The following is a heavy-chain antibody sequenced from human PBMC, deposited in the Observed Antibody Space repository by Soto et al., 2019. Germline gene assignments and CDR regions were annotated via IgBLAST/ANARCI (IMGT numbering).Heavy chain of an antibody. J-gene: IGHJ4*01. CDR2: IHNDGCTS. D-gene: IGHD1-7*01. Sequence: EVQLVESGGGLVQPGGSVRLSCAASGFTFSSCWMHWVRQAPGKGLMWVSRIHNDGCTSRYADSVKGRFTISRDNAKNTLNLQMSSQKVDGKAVYDCGRYNWNSYWGQGTLVTVSS. CDR3: GRYNWNSY. V-gene: IGHV3-74*02. CDR1: GFTFSSCW.